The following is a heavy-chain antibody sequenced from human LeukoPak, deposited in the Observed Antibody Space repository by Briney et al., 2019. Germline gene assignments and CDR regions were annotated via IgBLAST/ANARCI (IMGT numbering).Heavy chain of an antibody. Sequence: GGSLRLSCAASGFTFSDYYMSWIRQAPGKGLEWVSYISSSGSTIYYADSVKGRFTISRDNAKNSLYLQMNSLRAEDTAVYYCARDRRSIPRYYYDNSGAREGFDYWGQGTLVTVSS. V-gene: IGHV3-11*04. J-gene: IGHJ4*02. CDR1: GFTFSDYY. CDR3: ARDRRSIPRYYYDNSGAREGFDY. D-gene: IGHD3-22*01. CDR2: ISSSGSTI.